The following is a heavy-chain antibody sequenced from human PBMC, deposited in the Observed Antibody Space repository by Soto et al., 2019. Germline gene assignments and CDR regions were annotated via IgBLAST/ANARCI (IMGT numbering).Heavy chain of an antibody. J-gene: IGHJ3*02. V-gene: IGHV3-23*01. CDR1: GFTFSSYA. CDR3: AKDRGKLILDDDAFDI. Sequence: GSLRLSCAASGFTFSSYAMSWVRQAPGKGLEWVSAISGSGGSTYYADSVKGRFTISRDNSKNTLYLQMNSLRAEDTAVYYCAKDRGKLILDDDAFDIWGQGTMVTVSS. CDR2: ISGSGGST. D-gene: IGHD3-22*01.